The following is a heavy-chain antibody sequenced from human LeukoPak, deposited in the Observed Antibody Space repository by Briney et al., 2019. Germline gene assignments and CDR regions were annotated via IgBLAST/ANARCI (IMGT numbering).Heavy chain of an antibody. J-gene: IGHJ4*02. CDR2: IWYDGSNK. Sequence: GGSLRLSCAASGFTFSSYAMHWVRQAPGKGLEWVAVIWYDGSNKYYADSVKGRFTISRDNSKNTLYLQMNSLRAEDTAVYYCARDLAVAVTTPDYWGQGTLVTVSS. CDR1: GFTFSSYA. V-gene: IGHV3-33*08. D-gene: IGHD4-11*01. CDR3: ARDLAVAVTTPDY.